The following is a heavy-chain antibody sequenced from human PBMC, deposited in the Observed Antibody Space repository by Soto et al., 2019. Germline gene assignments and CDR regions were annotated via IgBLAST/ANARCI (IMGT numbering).Heavy chain of an antibody. CDR2: IIPIFGTA. CDR1: GGTFSSYA. V-gene: IGHV1-69*06. Sequence: QVQLVQSGAEVKKPGSSVKVSCKASGGTFSSYAISWLRQAPGQGLEWMGGIIPIFGTANYAQKFQGRVTITADKSTSTAYMELSSLRSEDTAVYYCARVFDSLPVSGYYSYWGQGTLVTVSS. J-gene: IGHJ4*02. CDR3: ARVFDSLPVSGYYSY. D-gene: IGHD3-22*01.